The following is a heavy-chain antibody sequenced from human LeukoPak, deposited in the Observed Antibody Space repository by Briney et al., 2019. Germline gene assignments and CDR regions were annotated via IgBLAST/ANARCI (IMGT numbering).Heavy chain of an antibody. CDR1: GYTFTSYY. J-gene: IGHJ4*02. CDR3: ARGRFHSGGSFHYFAH. D-gene: IGHD2-15*01. V-gene: IGHV1-46*01. Sequence: ASVKVSCKASGYTFTSYYMHWVRQAPGQGLEWMGIINPSGGSTSYAQKFQGRVTISVDTSKNQFSLKLSSVTAADTAVYYCARGRFHSGGSFHYFAHWGQGTLVTVSS. CDR2: INPSGGST.